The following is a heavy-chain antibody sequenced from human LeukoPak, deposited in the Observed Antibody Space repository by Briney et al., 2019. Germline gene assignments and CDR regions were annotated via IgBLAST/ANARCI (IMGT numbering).Heavy chain of an antibody. CDR1: GGSISSGY. Sequence: SETLSLTCTVSGGSISSGYWSWIRQPPGKGLEWIGYIYYSGSTNYKLSLKSRVTISVDTSKNQFSLKLSSVTAADTAVYYCAREATVNNWYFDLWGRGTLVTVSS. CDR3: AREATVNNWYFDL. D-gene: IGHD4-17*01. J-gene: IGHJ2*01. CDR2: IYYSGST. V-gene: IGHV4-59*01.